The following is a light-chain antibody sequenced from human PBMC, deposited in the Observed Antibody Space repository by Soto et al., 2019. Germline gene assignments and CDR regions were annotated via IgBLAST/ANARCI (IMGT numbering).Light chain of an antibody. Sequence: EIVLTQSPGTLSLSPGERATLSCRASQSVSSTYLVWYQQRPGQAPRLLIYGASSRATGIPDRFSGSGSGTDFTLTISRLEPEDFAVYYCQQYGNSPPLTFGGGTKVEMK. V-gene: IGKV3-20*01. CDR1: QSVSSTY. CDR3: QQYGNSPPLT. J-gene: IGKJ4*01. CDR2: GAS.